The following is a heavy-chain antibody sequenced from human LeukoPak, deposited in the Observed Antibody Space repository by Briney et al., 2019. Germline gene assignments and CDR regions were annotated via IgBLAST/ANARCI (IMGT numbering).Heavy chain of an antibody. J-gene: IGHJ4*02. CDR1: GGSISSSSYY. CDR3: ARDAWYSGSSHVGTIRKKGVYYFDY. D-gene: IGHD1-26*01. Sequence: SETLSLTCSASGGSISSSSYYWGWIRQPPGKGLEWIGSIYYSGSSYYNPSLKSRVTISVDRSKNQFSLKLSSVTAADTAVYYCARDAWYSGSSHVGTIRKKGVYYFDYWGQGTLVTVSS. CDR2: IYYSGSS. V-gene: IGHV4-39*07.